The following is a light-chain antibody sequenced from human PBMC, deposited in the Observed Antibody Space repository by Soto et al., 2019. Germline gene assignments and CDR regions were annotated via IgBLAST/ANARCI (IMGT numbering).Light chain of an antibody. Sequence: QSALTQPASVSGSPGQSITISCTGTSSDVGAHNYVSWYHQHPGKAPKLMIYEVSNRHSGVSNRFSGSKSGNTASLTISGREAEDEADYYCITYTSSGTLVVVGTGTKLTVL. CDR2: EVS. V-gene: IGLV2-14*01. J-gene: IGLJ1*01. CDR1: SSDVGAHNY. CDR3: ITYTSSGTLVV.